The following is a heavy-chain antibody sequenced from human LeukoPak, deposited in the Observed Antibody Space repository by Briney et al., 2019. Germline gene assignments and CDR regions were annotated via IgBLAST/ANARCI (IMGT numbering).Heavy chain of an antibody. CDR2: IIPIFGTA. J-gene: IGHJ4*02. CDR3: ARDRHSSGFFDY. CDR1: GGTFSSYA. V-gene: IGHV1-69*13. D-gene: IGHD6-19*01. Sequence: GASVKVYCKASGGTFSSYAISWVRQAPGQGLEWMGGIIPIFGTANYAQKFQGRVTITADESTSTAYMELSSLRSEDTAVYYCARDRHSSGFFDYWGQGTLVTVSS.